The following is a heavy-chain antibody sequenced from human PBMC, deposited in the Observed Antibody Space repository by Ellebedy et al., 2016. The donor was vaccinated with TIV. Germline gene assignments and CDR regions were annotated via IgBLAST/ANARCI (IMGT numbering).Heavy chain of an antibody. J-gene: IGHJ5*02. D-gene: IGHD6-13*01. V-gene: IGHV1-2*02. CDR1: GYTFTGYY. Sequence: ASVKVSXXASGYTFTGYYMHWVRQAPGQGLEWMGWINPNSGGTNYAQKFQGRVTMTRDTSISTAYMELSRLRSDDTAVYYCARGPGIPNWFDPLGPGNPGHRLL. CDR2: INPNSGGT. CDR3: ARGPGIPNWFDP.